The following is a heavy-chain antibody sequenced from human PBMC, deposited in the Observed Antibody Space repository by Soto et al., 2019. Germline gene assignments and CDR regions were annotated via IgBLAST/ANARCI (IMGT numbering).Heavy chain of an antibody. CDR1: GYTFTSYA. CDR2: INAGNGNT. Sequence: ASVKVSCKASGYTFTSYAMHWVRQAPGQRLEWMGWINAGNGNTKYSQKFQGRVTITRDTSASTAYMELSSLRSEDTAVYYCARAGAGYSGSPQVHYYYYYGMDVWGQGTTVTVSS. D-gene: IGHD1-26*01. V-gene: IGHV1-3*01. CDR3: ARAGAGYSGSPQVHYYYYYGMDV. J-gene: IGHJ6*02.